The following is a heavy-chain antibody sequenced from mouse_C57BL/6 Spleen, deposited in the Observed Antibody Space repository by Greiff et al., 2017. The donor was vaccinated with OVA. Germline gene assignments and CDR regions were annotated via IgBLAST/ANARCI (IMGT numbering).Heavy chain of an antibody. J-gene: IGHJ4*01. D-gene: IGHD1-1*01. V-gene: IGHV5-9-1*02. Sequence: EVQVVESGEGLVKPGGSLKLSCAASGFTFSSYAMSWVRQTPEKRLEWVAYISSGGDYIYYADTVKGRFTISRDNARNTLYLQMSSLKSEDTAMYYCTRPGSSYAMDYWGQGTSVTVSS. CDR1: GFTFSSYA. CDR3: TRPGSSYAMDY. CDR2: ISSGGDYI.